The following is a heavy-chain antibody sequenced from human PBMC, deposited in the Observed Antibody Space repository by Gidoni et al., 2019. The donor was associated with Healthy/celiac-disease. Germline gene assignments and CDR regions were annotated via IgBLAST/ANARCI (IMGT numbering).Heavy chain of an antibody. J-gene: IGHJ3*02. CDR1: GFTFSSYA. Sequence: EVQLLESGGGLVQPGGSLRPSCAASGFTFSSYAMRWVRQAPGKGVEWVSAIRGSGGSTYYADSVKGRVTISRDNSKNTLYLQMNSLRAEDTAVYYCAKDGIVVVDDAFDIWGQGTMVTVSS. D-gene: IGHD3-22*01. CDR3: AKDGIVVVDDAFDI. CDR2: IRGSGGST. V-gene: IGHV3-23*01.